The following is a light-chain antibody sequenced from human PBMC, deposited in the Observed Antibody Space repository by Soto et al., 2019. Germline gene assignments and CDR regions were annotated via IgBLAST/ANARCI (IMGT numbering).Light chain of an antibody. V-gene: IGKV1-5*01. Sequence: DIQMTQSPSTLSASVGDRVTITCRASQSISSWLAWYRQKPGKAPKLLIYDAPSLESGVPSRFSGSGSGTEFTLTISSLQPDDFATYYCQQYNSYSLTFGGGTKVDIK. CDR3: QQYNSYSLT. CDR1: QSISSW. J-gene: IGKJ4*01. CDR2: DAP.